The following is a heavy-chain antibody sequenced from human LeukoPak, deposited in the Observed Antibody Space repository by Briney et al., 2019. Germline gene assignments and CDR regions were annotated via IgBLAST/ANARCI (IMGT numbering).Heavy chain of an antibody. CDR3: ARSFSPRLEFDY. Sequence: GESLKISCKGSGYSFNDYWIGWVRQMPGKGLEWMGIIYPGDSDTRYGPSFQGQVTISADKSISTAYLQWSSLKASDTAMYYCARSFSPRLEFDYWGQGTLVTVSS. J-gene: IGHJ4*02. V-gene: IGHV5-51*01. CDR1: GYSFNDYW. D-gene: IGHD6-25*01. CDR2: IYPGDSDT.